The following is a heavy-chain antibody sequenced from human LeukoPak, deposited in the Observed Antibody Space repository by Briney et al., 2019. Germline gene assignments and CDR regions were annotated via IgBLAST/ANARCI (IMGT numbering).Heavy chain of an antibody. V-gene: IGHV1-2*02. J-gene: IGHJ6*03. CDR2: INPNSGGT. CDR1: GYTFTGYY. CDR3: ARAGLPYYYMDV. Sequence: ASVKVSCKASGYTFTGYYMHWVRQAPGQGLEWMGWINPNSGGTNYAQKFQGRVTMTRDTSISTTYMELSRLRSDDTAVYYCARAGLPYYYMDVWGKGTTVTVSS.